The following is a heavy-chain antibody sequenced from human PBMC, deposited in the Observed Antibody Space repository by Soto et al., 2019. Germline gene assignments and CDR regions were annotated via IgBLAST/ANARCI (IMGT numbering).Heavy chain of an antibody. J-gene: IGHJ2*01. D-gene: IGHD4-17*01. CDR3: AIGTTYGVDL. CDR1: GYTFTSYD. CDR2: MNPNSGNT. Sequence: QVQLVQSGAEVKKPGASVKVSGKASGYTFTSYDINWVRQATGQGLEWMGWMNPNSGNTAYAQKFQGRVTMTRNTPISTVYRAASSLVSHYTAVFESAIGTTYGVDLRGRGAQLPVSS. V-gene: IGHV1-8*01.